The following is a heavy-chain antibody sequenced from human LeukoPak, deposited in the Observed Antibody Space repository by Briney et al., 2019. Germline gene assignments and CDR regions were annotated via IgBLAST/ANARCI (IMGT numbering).Heavy chain of an antibody. CDR2: IIPILGIA. D-gene: IGHD5-24*01. V-gene: IGHV1-69*04. CDR3: ARDQGMATIRLGYNWFDP. CDR1: GGTFSSYA. Sequence: SVKVSCKASGGTFSSYAISWVRQAPGQGLEWMGRIIPILGIANYAQKFQGRVTITADKPTSTAYMELSSLRSEDTAVYYCARDQGMATIRLGYNWFDPWGQGTLVTVSS. J-gene: IGHJ5*02.